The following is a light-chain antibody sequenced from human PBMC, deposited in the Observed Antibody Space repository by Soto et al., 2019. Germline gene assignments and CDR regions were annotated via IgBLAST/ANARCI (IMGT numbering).Light chain of an antibody. CDR2: SNN. V-gene: IGLV1-44*01. CDR1: SSNIGSNT. Sequence: QSVLTQPPSASGTPGQRVTISCSGSSSNIGSNTVNWYQQLPGTAPKLVIYSNNQRPSGVPDRFSGSKSGTSASLAISGLQSEDEADYYCVAWDDSLNAKVVFGGGTKVTVL. J-gene: IGLJ2*01. CDR3: VAWDDSLNAKVV.